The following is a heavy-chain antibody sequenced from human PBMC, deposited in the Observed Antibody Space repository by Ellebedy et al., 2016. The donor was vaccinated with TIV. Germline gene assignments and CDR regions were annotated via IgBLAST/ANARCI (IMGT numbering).Heavy chain of an antibody. Sequence: ASVKVSCKAAGYTFSNFGINWVRPAPGQGLEWMGWISALNGHTNVTQKFQGRVVMTTDTSTSTVYMDLWSLRSEDTAIYYCARAQTHTNGDCHLGDCNDHVMDVWGQGTTVTVSS. CDR2: ISALNGHT. CDR1: GYTFSNFG. D-gene: IGHD1-1*01. CDR3: ARAQTHTNGDCHLGDCNDHVMDV. J-gene: IGHJ6*02. V-gene: IGHV1-18*01.